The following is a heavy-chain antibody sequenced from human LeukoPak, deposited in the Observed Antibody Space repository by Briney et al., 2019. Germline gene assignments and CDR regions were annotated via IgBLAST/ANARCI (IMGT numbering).Heavy chain of an antibody. J-gene: IGHJ4*02. V-gene: IGHV3-48*01. CDR1: GFTFSSYS. D-gene: IGHD4-11*01. CDR3: ARSGDYRLGFFDY. CDR2: ISSSSSTI. Sequence: GGSLRLSCAASGFTFSSYSMNWVRQAPGKGLEWVSYISSSSSTIYYADSVKGRFTISRDNAKNSLYLQMNSLRAEDTAVYYCARSGDYRLGFFDYWGQGTLVTVSS.